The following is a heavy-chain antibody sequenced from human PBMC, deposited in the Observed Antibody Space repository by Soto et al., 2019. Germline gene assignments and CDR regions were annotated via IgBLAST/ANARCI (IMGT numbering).Heavy chain of an antibody. CDR2: TIPILDVA. V-gene: IGHV1-69*08. CDR1: GGTFSTST. J-gene: IGHJ4*02. D-gene: IGHD5-12*01. Sequence: QVQLVQSGAEVKKPGSSVKVSCGASGGTFSTSTFTWVRQAPGQGLEWMGRTIPILDVADYAQDFQGRVTITADKSTSTAYMELTSLTSKDTAVYYCARDSPIGSTYSGYDAIDSWGQGTLVTVSS. CDR3: ARDSPIGSTYSGYDAIDS.